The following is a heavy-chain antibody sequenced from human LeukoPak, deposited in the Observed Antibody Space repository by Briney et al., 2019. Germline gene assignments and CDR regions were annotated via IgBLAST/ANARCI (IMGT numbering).Heavy chain of an antibody. CDR2: IYYSGST. CDR3: ARTGNAAVPPYFDY. D-gene: IGHD3-10*01. V-gene: IGHV4-39*01. J-gene: IGHJ4*02. CDR1: GGSISSSGYY. Sequence: SETPSLTCTVSGGSISSSGYYWGWIRQPPGKGLEWIGTIYYSGSTYYNPSLNSRVTISVDTSKNRFSLKLSSVTAADTAVYYCARTGNAAVPPYFDYWGQGALVTVSS.